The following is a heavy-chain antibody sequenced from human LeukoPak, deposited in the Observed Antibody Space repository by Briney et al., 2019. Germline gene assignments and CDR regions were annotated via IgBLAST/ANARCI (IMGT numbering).Heavy chain of an antibody. D-gene: IGHD1-1*01. V-gene: IGHV4-39*01. CDR1: IDSISSSSYY. J-gene: IGHJ3*02. CDR3: AARSITWNAFNI. CDR2: IYYSAST. Sequence: SETLSLTCTVCIDSISSSSYYWGWIRKPPGKGLDWIGSIYYSASTYYNPSLKSRVTISIDTSKNQFSLKLSSVTAADTAVYYCAARSITWNAFNIWGQGTMVTVSS.